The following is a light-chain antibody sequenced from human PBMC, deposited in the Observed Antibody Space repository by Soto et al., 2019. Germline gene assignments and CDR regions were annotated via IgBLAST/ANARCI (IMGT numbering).Light chain of an antibody. CDR2: SVS. CDR1: QGISNY. J-gene: IGKJ4*01. V-gene: IGKV1-27*01. CDR3: QKYDSAPVT. Sequence: DNQMTQSPSSLSASVGDRVTITCRASQGISNYLAWYQQKPGKVPRLLIYSVSNLESGVPSRFSGSGSGTDFTLTISSLQPGDVATYYCQKYDSAPVTFGGGTKVEIK.